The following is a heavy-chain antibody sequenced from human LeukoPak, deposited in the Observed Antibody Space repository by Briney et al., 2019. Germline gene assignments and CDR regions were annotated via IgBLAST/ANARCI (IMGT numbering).Heavy chain of an antibody. CDR1: GTSISSGGYY. Sequence: SETLSLTCSVSGTSISSGGYYYTWIRQRPGKGLEWIGYMYHSGISYYNPSLKNRLTISVDRSKNQFSLRLSSVTAADTAIYYCARILDYWGQGTLVTVSS. V-gene: IGHV4-30-2*01. CDR2: MYHSGIS. CDR3: ARILDY. D-gene: IGHD1-26*01. J-gene: IGHJ4*02.